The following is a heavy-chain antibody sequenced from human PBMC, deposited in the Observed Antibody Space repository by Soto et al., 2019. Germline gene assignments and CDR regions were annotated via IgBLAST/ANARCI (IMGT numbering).Heavy chain of an antibody. V-gene: IGHV3-30*03. CDR1: GFTFSDYA. J-gene: IGHJ4*02. D-gene: IGHD6-19*01. CDR3: ATGGRQWLFTSDVTC. Sequence: VQLVESGGGVVQPGRSLRLSCAASGFTFSDYAMHWVRQAPGKGLEWVAGVSHDGRNTHYADSVKGRFTISRDSSKNTVPLEMTSLRAEDTAVDYWATGGRQWLFTSDVTCWGQGALVTVCS. CDR2: VSHDGRNT.